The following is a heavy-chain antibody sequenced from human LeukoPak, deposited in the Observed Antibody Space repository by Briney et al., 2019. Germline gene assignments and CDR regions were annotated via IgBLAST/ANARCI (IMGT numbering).Heavy chain of an antibody. CDR2: ISGTGGT. D-gene: IGHD6-19*01. Sequence: PGGSLRLSCAASGFIFSGYAMSWVRQAPGKGLESLSAISGTGGTYYADSVKGRFSISRDNSKNTLYLQMNSLRAEDTAVYYCSKSPGGWSNFDYWGQGSLVTVSS. CDR3: SKSPGGWSNFDY. J-gene: IGHJ4*02. V-gene: IGHV3-23*01. CDR1: GFIFSGYA.